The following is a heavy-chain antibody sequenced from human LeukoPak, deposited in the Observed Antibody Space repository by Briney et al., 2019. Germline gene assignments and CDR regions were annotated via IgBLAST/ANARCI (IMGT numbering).Heavy chain of an antibody. V-gene: IGHV4-4*02. CDR3: ANRIRYFDWSSPHFDY. CDR2: IGHSGST. CDR1: GGSISSSNW. Sequence: PSGTLSLTCAVSGGSISSSNWLSWVRQPPGKGLEWIGEIGHSGSTNYNPSLRSRVTISVDTSKNQFSLKLNSVTDADTAVYYCANRIRYFDWSSPHFDYWGQGTLVTVSS. J-gene: IGHJ4*02. D-gene: IGHD3-9*01.